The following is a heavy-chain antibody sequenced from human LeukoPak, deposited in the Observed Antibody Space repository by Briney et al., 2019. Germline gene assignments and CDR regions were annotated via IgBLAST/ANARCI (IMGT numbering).Heavy chain of an antibody. CDR2: INKDGGEK. CDR3: ARDASSDLDY. V-gene: IGHV3-7*03. CDR1: GFTFSSYW. D-gene: IGHD3-22*01. J-gene: IGHJ4*02. Sequence: PGGSLRLSCAASGFTFSSYWMSWVRQAPGKGLEWVANINKDGGEKYYVDSVKGRFTISRDNAKNSLYLQMNSLRADDTAVYYCARDASSDLDYWGQGTLVTASS.